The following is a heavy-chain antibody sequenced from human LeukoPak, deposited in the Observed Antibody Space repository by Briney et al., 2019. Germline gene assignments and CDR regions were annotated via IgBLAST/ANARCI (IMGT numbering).Heavy chain of an antibody. CDR1: GFTFSSYG. CDR3: AKGQLPYSSSWSGGAFDI. Sequence: PGRSLRLSCAASGFTFSSYGMHWVRQAPGKGLEWVAVISYDGSNKYYADSVKGRFTISRDNSKNTLYLQMNSLRAEDTAAYYCAKGQLPYSSSWSGGAFDIWGQGTMVTVSS. V-gene: IGHV3-30*18. D-gene: IGHD6-13*01. J-gene: IGHJ3*02. CDR2: ISYDGSNK.